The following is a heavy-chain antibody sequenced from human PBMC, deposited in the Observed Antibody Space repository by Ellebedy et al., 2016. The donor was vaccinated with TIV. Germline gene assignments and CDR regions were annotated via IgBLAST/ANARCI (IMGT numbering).Heavy chain of an antibody. CDR3: ARDTMTTVTYYYYYGMDV. CDR2: LSYDGRNK. CDR1: GFTFSTYA. J-gene: IGHJ6*02. D-gene: IGHD4-17*01. Sequence: GGSLRLXXAASGFTFSTYAMHWVRQAPGKGLEWVAVLSYDGRNKYYVDSVKGRFTISRDNSKNTLSLQMNSLRPEDTAVYYCARDTMTTVTYYYYYGMDVWGQGTTVTVSS. V-gene: IGHV3-30*04.